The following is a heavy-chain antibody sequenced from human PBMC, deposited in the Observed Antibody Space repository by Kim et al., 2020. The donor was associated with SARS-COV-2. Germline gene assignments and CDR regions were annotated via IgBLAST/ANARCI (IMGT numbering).Heavy chain of an antibody. V-gene: IGHV4-34*01. Sequence: LTSRVTISVDTSKNQFALKLSSVTAADTAVYYCARVVGYYGSGSPVRFDPWGQGTLVTVSS. D-gene: IGHD3-10*01. CDR3: ARVVGYYGSGSPVRFDP. J-gene: IGHJ5*02.